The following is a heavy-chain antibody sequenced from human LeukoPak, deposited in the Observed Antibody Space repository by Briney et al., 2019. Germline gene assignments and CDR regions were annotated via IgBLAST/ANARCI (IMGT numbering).Heavy chain of an antibody. CDR1: GGSISSYY. D-gene: IGHD6-19*01. CDR2: IYYSGST. CDR3: ARHVYASGWYSYAFDI. V-gene: IGHV4-59*08. J-gene: IGHJ3*02. Sequence: PSETLSLTCTVSGGSISSYYWSWIRQPPGKGLEWIGYIYYSGSTNYNPSLKSRVTISVDTSKNQFSLKLSSVTAADTAVYYCARHVYASGWYSYAFDIWGQGTMVTASS.